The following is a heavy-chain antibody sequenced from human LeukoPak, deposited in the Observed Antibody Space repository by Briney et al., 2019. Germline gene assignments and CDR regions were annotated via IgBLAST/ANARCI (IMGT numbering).Heavy chain of an antibody. D-gene: IGHD3-9*01. Sequence: SVKVSCKASGGTFSSYAISWVRQAPGQGLEWMGGIIPIFGTANYAQKFQGRVTITTDESTSTAYMELSSPRSEDTAVYYCAVNYDILTGALDYWGQGTLVTVSS. CDR3: AVNYDILTGALDY. CDR2: IIPIFGTA. V-gene: IGHV1-69*05. CDR1: GGTFSSYA. J-gene: IGHJ4*02.